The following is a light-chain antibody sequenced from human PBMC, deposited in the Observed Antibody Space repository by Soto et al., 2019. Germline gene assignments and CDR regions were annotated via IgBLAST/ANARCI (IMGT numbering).Light chain of an antibody. CDR2: DVS. CDR1: SSDVGGYNY. Sequence: QSALTQPASVSGSPGQSITISCTGTSSDVGGYNYVSWYQQHPGKAPQLMIYDVSNRPSGVSNRFSGSKSGNTASLTISGLQAEDEADYYFSSYTSSSTVLGGGTKLTVL. CDR3: SSYTSSSTV. V-gene: IGLV2-14*01. J-gene: IGLJ2*01.